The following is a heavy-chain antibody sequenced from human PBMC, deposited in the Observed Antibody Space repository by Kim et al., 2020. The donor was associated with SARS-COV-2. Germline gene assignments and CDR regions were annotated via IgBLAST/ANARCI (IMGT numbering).Heavy chain of an antibody. Sequence: GGSLRLSCAASGFTFSSYAMSWVRQAPGKGLEWVSAISGSGGSTYYADSVKGRFTISRDNSKNTLYLQMNSLRAEDTAVYYCAKMILWLVRGSYFDCWGQGTLVTVSS. CDR2: ISGSGGST. CDR1: GFTFSSYA. V-gene: IGHV3-23*01. J-gene: IGHJ4*02. CDR3: AKMILWLVRGSYFDC. D-gene: IGHD6-19*01.